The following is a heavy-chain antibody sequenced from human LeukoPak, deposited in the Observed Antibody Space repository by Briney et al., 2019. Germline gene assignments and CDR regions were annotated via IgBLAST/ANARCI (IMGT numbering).Heavy chain of an antibody. CDR2: ISASGGGT. V-gene: IGHV3-23*01. CDR1: GFTFSSCA. J-gene: IGHJ4*02. Sequence: GGSLRLSCAASGFTFSSCAMSWVRQAPGKGLEWVSGISASGGGTYYADSVKGRFTISRDNSNNTLYLRMNSLRVEDTAVYYCAKDGALLRFSAISYYFEYWGKGTLVTVSS. D-gene: IGHD3-3*01. CDR3: AKDGALLRFSAISYYFEY.